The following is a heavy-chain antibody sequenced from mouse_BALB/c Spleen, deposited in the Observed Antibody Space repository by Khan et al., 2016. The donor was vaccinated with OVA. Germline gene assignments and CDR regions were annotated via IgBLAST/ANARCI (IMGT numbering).Heavy chain of an antibody. J-gene: IGHJ4*01. Sequence: EVQLEVSGPGLVKPSQSLSLTCTVTGYSITSNYAWNWIRQFPGNKLEWMGYISYSGSTSYNPSLKSRISITRDTSKNQSFLQLSSVNTQDTAKSYCARGNYYGYAMDDWGQGTSVTVSS. CDR1: GYSITSNYA. D-gene: IGHD1-1*01. V-gene: IGHV3-2*02. CDR2: ISYSGST. CDR3: ARGNYYGYAMDD.